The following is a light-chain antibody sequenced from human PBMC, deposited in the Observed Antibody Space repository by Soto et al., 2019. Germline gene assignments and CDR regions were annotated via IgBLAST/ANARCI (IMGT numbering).Light chain of an antibody. V-gene: IGKV4-1*01. Sequence: DIVMTQSPDSLSVSLGEGATINCKSSQSVLSSSNSKNYLAWYQQKPGQPPKVVIYWASTRGSGVPDRFSGSGSGTDFTLTISSLQAEDVAVYYCQHYYSSPLTFGGGTKVDIK. J-gene: IGKJ4*01. CDR2: WAS. CDR3: QHYYSSPLT. CDR1: QSVLSSSNSKNY.